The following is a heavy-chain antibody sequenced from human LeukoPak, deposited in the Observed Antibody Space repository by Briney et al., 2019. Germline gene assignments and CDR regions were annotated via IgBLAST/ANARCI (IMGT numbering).Heavy chain of an antibody. CDR1: GGTFSSYA. J-gene: IGHJ5*02. CDR3: AKDRLKYSSGLSPP. D-gene: IGHD6-19*01. V-gene: IGHV1-69*13. CDR2: IIPIFGTA. Sequence: SVTVSCTASGGTFSSYAISWVRQAPGQGLEWMGGIIPIFGTANYAQKFQGRVTITADESTSTAYMELSSLRSEDTAVYYCAKDRLKYSSGLSPPWGQGTLVTVSS.